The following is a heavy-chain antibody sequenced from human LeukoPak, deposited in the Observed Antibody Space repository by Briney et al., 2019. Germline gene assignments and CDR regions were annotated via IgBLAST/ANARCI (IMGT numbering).Heavy chain of an antibody. CDR3: AKDIAAAGNRGSDY. V-gene: IGHV3-9*01. CDR2: ISWNSGSI. D-gene: IGHD6-13*01. J-gene: IGHJ4*02. Sequence: GRSLRLSCAASGFTFDDYAMHWVRQAPGKGLEWVSGISWNSGSIGCADSVKGRFTISRDNAKNSLYLQMNSLRAEDTALYYCAKDIAAAGNRGSDYWGQGTLVTVSS. CDR1: GFTFDDYA.